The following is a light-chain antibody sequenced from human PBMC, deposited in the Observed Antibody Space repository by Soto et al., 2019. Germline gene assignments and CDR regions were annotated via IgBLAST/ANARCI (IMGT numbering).Light chain of an antibody. CDR1: SSDVGGYYY. CDR3: MSYAGNNNVVI. Sequence: QSALTQPPSASGSTGKSVTISCTGTSSDVGGYYYVSWDQHHTGKAPKLIIYEVTNLPSGVPDRFSGYKSGNTASLTVSGLQPEDEAEYYCMSYAGNNNVVIFGGGTKLTVL. V-gene: IGLV2-8*01. CDR2: EVT. J-gene: IGLJ2*01.